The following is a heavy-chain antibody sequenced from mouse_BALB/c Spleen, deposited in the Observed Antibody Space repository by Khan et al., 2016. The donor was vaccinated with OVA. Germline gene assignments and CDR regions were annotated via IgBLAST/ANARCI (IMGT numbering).Heavy chain of an antibody. J-gene: IGHJ2*02. CDR2: INPTSGYT. CDR3: TRDRIDY. V-gene: IGHV1-7*01. Sequence: QVQLQQSGAERAKPGASVKMSCKASGYTFTTYWMHWVKQRPGQGLEWIGYINPTSGYTDYNEKFKDRATLSADKSSSTAYMQLSSLTSKDSAVYYCTRDRIDYWGQGTSLTVSS. CDR1: GYTFTTYW.